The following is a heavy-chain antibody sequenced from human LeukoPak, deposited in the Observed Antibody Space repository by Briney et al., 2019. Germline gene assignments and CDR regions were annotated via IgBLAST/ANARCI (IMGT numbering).Heavy chain of an antibody. CDR1: GFTFSTYI. D-gene: IGHD3-10*01. V-gene: IGHV3-48*02. Sequence: GGSLRLSCAASGFTFSTYIMNWVRQAPGKGLEWVSYISSGSSTIYYADSVKGRFTISRDNAKNSLYLQMNSLRDEDTAVYYCARDRHGSGGFDPWGQGTLVTVSS. CDR2: ISSGSSTI. J-gene: IGHJ5*02. CDR3: ARDRHGSGGFDP.